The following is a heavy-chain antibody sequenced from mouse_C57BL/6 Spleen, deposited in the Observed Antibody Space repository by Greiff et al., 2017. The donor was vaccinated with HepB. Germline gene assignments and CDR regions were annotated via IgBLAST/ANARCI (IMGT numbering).Heavy chain of an antibody. D-gene: IGHD1-1*01. Sequence: QVQLQQPGAELVKPGASVKLSCKASGYTFTSYWIHWVKQRPGQGLEWIGMIHPNSGSTNYNEKFKSKATLTVDKSSSTAYMQLSSLTSEDSAVYYCASPYGSSSFYAMDYWGQGTSVTVSS. V-gene: IGHV1-64*01. J-gene: IGHJ4*01. CDR1: GYTFTSYW. CDR2: IHPNSGST. CDR3: ASPYGSSSFYAMDY.